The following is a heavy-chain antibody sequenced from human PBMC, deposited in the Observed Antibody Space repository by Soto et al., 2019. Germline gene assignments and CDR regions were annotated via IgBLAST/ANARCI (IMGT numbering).Heavy chain of an antibody. J-gene: IGHJ6*02. CDR2: INHSGST. CDR1: GGSFSCYF. Sequence: PSEALSLTCAVYGGSFSCYFWNWIGQAPGRGLEWIGEINHSGSTNYSPSLKSRVTISLDTSKKQFSLKLSSVTAADTAVYYCARGKEVTAVFSYYDKMDVWGQGTTVTVSS. V-gene: IGHV4-34*01. D-gene: IGHD2-21*02. CDR3: ARGKEVTAVFSYYDKMDV.